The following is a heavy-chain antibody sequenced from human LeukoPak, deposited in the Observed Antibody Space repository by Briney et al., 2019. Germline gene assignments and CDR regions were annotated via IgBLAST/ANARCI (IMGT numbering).Heavy chain of an antibody. CDR2: LYSDGNT. D-gene: IGHD3-22*01. CDR1: GFTVITND. Sequence: GGSLRLSCAASGFTVITNDMTWVRQAPGKGLEWVSVLYSDGNTKYADSVQGRFTISRDNGKHSVHLQMNSLRAEDTAMYYCARVFQNGYYDSSGYAAPFEYWGQGTLVTVSS. V-gene: IGHV3-53*01. CDR3: ARVFQNGYYDSSGYAAPFEY. J-gene: IGHJ4*02.